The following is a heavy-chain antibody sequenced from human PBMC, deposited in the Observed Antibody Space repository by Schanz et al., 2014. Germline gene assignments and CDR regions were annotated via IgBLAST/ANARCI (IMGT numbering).Heavy chain of an antibody. Sequence: QGQLVQSGAEVKKPGASATVSCKASGYTFNNHGISWVRQAPGQGLEWMGWMNPTTGNRGYAQNFQGRVTMTRDTSITTAYLELSSLRSGDTAVYYCTKGRTFGRWGQGTLVTVSS. J-gene: IGHJ4*02. D-gene: IGHD3-16*01. CDR1: GYTFNNHG. CDR3: TKGRTFGR. V-gene: IGHV1-8*02. CDR2: MNPTTGNR.